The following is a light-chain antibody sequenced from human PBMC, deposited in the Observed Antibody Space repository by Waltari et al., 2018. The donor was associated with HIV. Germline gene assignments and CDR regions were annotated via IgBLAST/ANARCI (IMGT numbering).Light chain of an antibody. V-gene: IGLV1-36*01. J-gene: IGLJ2*01. CDR2: YDT. CDR1: STTIGHNA. Sequence: QSLLTQPPSVSGAPRQSVTISCSGTSTTIGHNAVNWYQQLPGQPPRLLIYYDTLVPSGVSDRFSGSRSDTSASLAISGLQSEDEADYYCATWDDTLNALVFGGGTRLTVL. CDR3: ATWDDTLNALV.